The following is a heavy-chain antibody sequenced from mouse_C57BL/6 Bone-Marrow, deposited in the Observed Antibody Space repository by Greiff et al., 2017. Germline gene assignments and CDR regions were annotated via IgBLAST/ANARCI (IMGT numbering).Heavy chain of an antibody. D-gene: IGHD2-5*01. V-gene: IGHV5-17*01. CDR1: GFTFSDYG. CDR2: ISSGSSTI. CDR3: ARGCSNDFAWFAD. Sequence: EVQGVESGGGLVKPGGSLKLSCAASGFTFSDYGMHWVRQAPETGLEWVAYISSGSSTIYYADTVKGRFTISRDNAKNTLFLQMSSLRSEDTAMYYCARGCSNDFAWFADWGQGTLVTVSA. J-gene: IGHJ3*01.